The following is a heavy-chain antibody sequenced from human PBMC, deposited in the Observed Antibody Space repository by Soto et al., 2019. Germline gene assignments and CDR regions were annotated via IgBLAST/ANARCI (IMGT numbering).Heavy chain of an antibody. CDR3: ARNTSRLGWFDS. J-gene: IGHJ5*01. V-gene: IGHV4-30-4*08. CDR2: IYYVGST. CDR1: GVSIKSGGNY. Sequence: SETLSLTCSVSGVSIKSGGNYWSWIRQPPGKGLEWIGNIYYVGSTSYNPSLKSRVSMSVDTSKNQFSLKLTSVTAADTAVYYCARNTSRLGWFDSWGQGTLLTVSS. D-gene: IGHD7-27*01.